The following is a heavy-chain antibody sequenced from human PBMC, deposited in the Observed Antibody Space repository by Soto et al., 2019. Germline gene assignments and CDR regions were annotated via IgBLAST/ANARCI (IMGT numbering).Heavy chain of an antibody. CDR2: INSGASTT. Sequence: DVQLVESGGGLVQPGGSLRLSCAASGFTFSSSWMHWVRQAPGKGLVWVSRINSGASTTNYADSVKGRFTISRDNAKNTLYLHMDSLTADDTAVYYCARGPTGWFGYDYWGQGPLVTVSS. CDR3: ARGPTGWFGYDY. CDR1: GFTFSSSW. D-gene: IGHD3-10*01. J-gene: IGHJ4*02. V-gene: IGHV3-74*01.